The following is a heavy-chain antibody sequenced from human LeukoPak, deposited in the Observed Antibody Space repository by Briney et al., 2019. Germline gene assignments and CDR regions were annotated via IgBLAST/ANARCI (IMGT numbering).Heavy chain of an antibody. CDR1: GFTFDDYA. CDR2: ISWNSGSI. J-gene: IGHJ5*02. Sequence: GGSLRLSCAASGFTFDDYAMHWVRQAPGKGLEWVSGISWNSGSIGYADSVKGRFTISRDNAKNSLYLQMNSLRAEDTAVYYCAKKYSTGLDPWGQGTLVTVSS. CDR3: AKKYSTGLDP. D-gene: IGHD1-26*01. V-gene: IGHV3-9*01.